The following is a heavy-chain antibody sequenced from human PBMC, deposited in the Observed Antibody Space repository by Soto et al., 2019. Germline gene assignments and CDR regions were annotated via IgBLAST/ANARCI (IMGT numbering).Heavy chain of an antibody. CDR3: AGGAGGSTWFDY. D-gene: IGHD6-13*01. CDR1: GGSISTGDYF. CDR2: IYYSGST. Sequence: QVQLQESGPGQVKPSQTLSLTCTVSGGSISTGDYFWNWIRQPPGKGLEWIGYIYYSGSTYYNPSLKSRVTISVDMSKNHFSLKLTSVTAADTAVYYCAGGAGGSTWFDYWGQGTLVTVSS. V-gene: IGHV4-30-4*01. J-gene: IGHJ4*02.